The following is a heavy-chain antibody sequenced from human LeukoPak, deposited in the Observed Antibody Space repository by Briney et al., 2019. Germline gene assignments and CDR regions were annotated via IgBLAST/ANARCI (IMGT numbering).Heavy chain of an antibody. V-gene: IGHV1-8*01. CDR2: MSPNSGDT. D-gene: IGHD2-15*01. Sequence: ASVMVSCKASGYIFTNYDINWVRQASGQGLEWMGWMSPNSGDTGSAQKFQGRVTMTTDTSTSTAYMELRSLRSDDTAVYYCASPGPYCSGGSCYFAYWGQGTLVTVSS. J-gene: IGHJ4*02. CDR3: ASPGPYCSGGSCYFAY. CDR1: GYIFTNYD.